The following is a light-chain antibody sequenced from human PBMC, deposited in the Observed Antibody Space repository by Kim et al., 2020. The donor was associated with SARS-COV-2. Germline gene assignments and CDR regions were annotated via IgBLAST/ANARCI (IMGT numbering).Light chain of an antibody. J-gene: IGKJ1*01. CDR3: QQYGSSPGT. CDR2: GAS. CDR1: QSVSSSY. V-gene: IGKV3-20*01. Sequence: EIVLTQSPGTLSLSPGERATLSCRASQSVSSSYLAWYQQKPGQAPRLLIYGASSRATGIPDRFSGSGSGTDFTLTISRLEPEDFAVHYCQQYGSSPGTFGQGTKVDIK.